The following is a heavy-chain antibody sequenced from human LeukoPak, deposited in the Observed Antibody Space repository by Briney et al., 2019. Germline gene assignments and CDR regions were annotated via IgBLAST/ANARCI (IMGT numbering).Heavy chain of an antibody. D-gene: IGHD1-26*01. CDR3: ARWAQERRFDY. V-gene: IGHV3-48*01. Sequence: GGSLRLSCAASGFSLSDYSMTWVRQAPGKGLEWISHISGSSSIIYYADSVEGRFTISRDNARDSLYLQMNSLRAEDTAYYYCARWAQERRFDYWGQGTLVTVSS. CDR2: ISGSSSII. J-gene: IGHJ4*02. CDR1: GFSLSDYS.